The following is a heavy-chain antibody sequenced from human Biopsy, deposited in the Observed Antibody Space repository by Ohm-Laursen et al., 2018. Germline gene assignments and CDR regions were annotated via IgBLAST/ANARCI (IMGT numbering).Heavy chain of an antibody. J-gene: IGHJ3*02. CDR2: IYTSGSP. CDR3: ARGTGRYYVYGAFDI. Sequence: GTLSLTCTVSGGSIYNFFWSWIRQPAGKGLEWIGRIYTSGSPNYNLSLESRVTMSVDTSKNQFSLNLRSVTAADTAVYYCARGTGRYYVYGAFDIWGQGTVVTVSS. D-gene: IGHD1-26*01. V-gene: IGHV4-4*07. CDR1: GGSIYNFF.